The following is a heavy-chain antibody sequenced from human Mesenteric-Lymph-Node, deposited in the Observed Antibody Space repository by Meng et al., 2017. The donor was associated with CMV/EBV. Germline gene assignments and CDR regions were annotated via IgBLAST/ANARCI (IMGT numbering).Heavy chain of an antibody. CDR2: IYYSGST. D-gene: IGHD2-2*01. Sequence: SETLSLTCTVSGGSISSGDSYWSCIRQPPGKGLEYIGYIYYSGSTYYNPSLRSRVTISVDTSKNQFSLKLTSVTAADTAVYYCASRYCSSTSCLEGTFDPWGQGILVTVSS. V-gene: IGHV4-30-4*08. J-gene: IGHJ5*02. CDR3: ASRYCSSTSCLEGTFDP. CDR1: GGSISSGDSY.